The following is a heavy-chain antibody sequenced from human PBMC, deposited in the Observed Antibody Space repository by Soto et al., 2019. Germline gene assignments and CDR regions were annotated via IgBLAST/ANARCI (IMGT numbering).Heavy chain of an antibody. Sequence: QVQLVQSGAEVKKPGASVKVSCKASGYTFTSYAMHWVRQAPGQRLEWMGWINAGNGNTKYSQKFQGRVTITRDTSASTAYMELSSLRSEDTAVYYCARDQGGGWPYFDYRGQGTLVTVSS. CDR2: INAGNGNT. V-gene: IGHV1-3*01. CDR3: ARDQGGGWPYFDY. CDR1: GYTFTSYA. D-gene: IGHD6-19*01. J-gene: IGHJ4*02.